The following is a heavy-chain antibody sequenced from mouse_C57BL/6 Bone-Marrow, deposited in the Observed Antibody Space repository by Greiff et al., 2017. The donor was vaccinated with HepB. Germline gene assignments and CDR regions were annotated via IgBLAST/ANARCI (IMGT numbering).Heavy chain of an antibody. CDR2: IWSDGST. V-gene: IGHV2-6*03. CDR1: GFSLTSYG. D-gene: IGHD1-1*01. J-gene: IGHJ4*01. CDR3: ARAYYYGSSWGYAMDY. Sequence: VKLMESGPGLVAPSQSLSITCTVSGFSLTSYGVHWVRQPPGKGLEWLVVIWSDGSTTYNSARKSRLSISKDNSKSQVFLKMNSLQTDDTAMYYCARAYYYGSSWGYAMDYWGQGTSVTVSS.